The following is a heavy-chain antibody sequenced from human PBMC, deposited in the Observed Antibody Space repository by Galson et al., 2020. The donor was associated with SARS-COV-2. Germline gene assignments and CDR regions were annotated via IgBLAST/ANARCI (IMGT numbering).Heavy chain of an antibody. CDR3: ARDRVDSVVGYGSGSYRWFDP. V-gene: IGHV4-31*03. Sequence: SETLSLTCTVSGGSISSGGYYWSWIRQHPGKGLEWIGYIYYSGSTYYNPSLKSRVTISVDTSKNQFSLKLSSVAAADTAVYYCARDRVDSVVGYGSGSYRWFDPWGQGTLVTVSS. D-gene: IGHD3-10*01. CDR1: GGSISSGGYY. J-gene: IGHJ5*02. CDR2: IYYSGST.